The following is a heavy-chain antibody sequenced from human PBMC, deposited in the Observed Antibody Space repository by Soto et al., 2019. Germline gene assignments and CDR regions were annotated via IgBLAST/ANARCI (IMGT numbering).Heavy chain of an antibody. D-gene: IGHD3-22*01. CDR3: ARQIYDSDTGPNFQYYFDS. Sequence: GESLKISCKGSGYSFAGYWITWVRQKPGKGLGWMGRIDPSDSQTYYSPSFRGHVTISVTKSITTVFLQWSSLRASDTAMYYCARQIYDSDTGPNFQYYFDSWGQGTPVTASS. V-gene: IGHV5-10-1*01. CDR1: GYSFAGYW. CDR2: IDPSDSQT. J-gene: IGHJ4*02.